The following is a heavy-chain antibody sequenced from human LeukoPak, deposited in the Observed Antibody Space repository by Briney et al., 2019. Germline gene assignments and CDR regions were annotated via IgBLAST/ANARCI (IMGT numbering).Heavy chain of an antibody. Sequence: GESLKISCQTSGYSFTTYWIGWVRQMPGKGLEWMGIIYPGDSDTRYSPSFQGQVTISADKSISTAYLQWSSLKASDTAMYYCARGKIGYSYGSYYWGQGTLVTVSS. CDR3: ARGKIGYSYGSYY. J-gene: IGHJ4*02. CDR2: IYPGDSDT. CDR1: GYSFTTYW. D-gene: IGHD5-18*01. V-gene: IGHV5-51*01.